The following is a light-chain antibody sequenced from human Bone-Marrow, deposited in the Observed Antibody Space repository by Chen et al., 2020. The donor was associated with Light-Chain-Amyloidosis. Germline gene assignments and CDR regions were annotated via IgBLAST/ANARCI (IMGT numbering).Light chain of an antibody. CDR3: QSADSSGTYEVI. V-gene: IGLV3-25*03. J-gene: IGLJ2*01. Sequence: SYELTQPPSVSVSPGQTARITCSGDDLPTKYAYWYQQKPGQAPVLVIHRDTERPSGISGRFSGSSAGTTTTLTIRGVQAEDEADYHCQSADSSGTYEVIFGGGTKLTVL. CDR2: RDT. CDR1: DLPTKY.